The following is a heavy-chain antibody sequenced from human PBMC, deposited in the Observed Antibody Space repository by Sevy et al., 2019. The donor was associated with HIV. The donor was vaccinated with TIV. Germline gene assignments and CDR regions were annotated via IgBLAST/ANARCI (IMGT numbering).Heavy chain of an antibody. CDR1: GFTVNSNY. D-gene: IGHD5-18*01. Sequence: GGSLRLSCAASGFTVNSNYMTWVRQAPGKGLEGVSVIHSDDTTYHADSVKDRFTISRENFKNTLYLHMSSLRAEDTAVYSCEDGESGYGYALNYWGQGTLVTVSS. J-gene: IGHJ4*02. V-gene: IGHV3-66*01. CDR3: EDGESGYGYALNY. CDR2: IHSDDTT.